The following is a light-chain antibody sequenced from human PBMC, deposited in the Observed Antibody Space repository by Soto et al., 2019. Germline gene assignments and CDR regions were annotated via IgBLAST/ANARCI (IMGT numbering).Light chain of an antibody. CDR2: DVS. CDR3: CSYAGILAV. Sequence: QSALTQPRSVSGSPGQSVTISCTGTSSDVGGYNYVSWYQQHPGKAPKLMIYDVSKRPSGVPDRFSGSKSGNTASLTISGLQAEDEADYYCCSYAGILAVFRGGTQLTVL. J-gene: IGLJ7*01. CDR1: SSDVGGYNY. V-gene: IGLV2-11*01.